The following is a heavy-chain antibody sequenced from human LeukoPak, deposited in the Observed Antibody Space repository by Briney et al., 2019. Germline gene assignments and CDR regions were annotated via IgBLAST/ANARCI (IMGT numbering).Heavy chain of an antibody. Sequence: QAGGSLRLSCAVSGFTFSSYEMNWVRQAPGKGLEWVSYISSSGFNIYYADSVKGRFTISRDNAKNSLYLQMNSLRAEDTAVYYCAGQSRLGYCSGGSCYSQPFDPWGQGTLVTVSS. CDR2: ISSSGFNI. V-gene: IGHV3-48*03. D-gene: IGHD2-15*01. J-gene: IGHJ5*02. CDR3: AGQSRLGYCSGGSCYSQPFDP. CDR1: GFTFSSYE.